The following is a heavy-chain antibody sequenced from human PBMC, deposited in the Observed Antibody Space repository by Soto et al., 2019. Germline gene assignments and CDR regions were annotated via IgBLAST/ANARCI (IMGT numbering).Heavy chain of an antibody. CDR2: IIPIFGTA. CDR3: AKDSISDRETFNFDS. J-gene: IGHJ4*02. Sequence: GASVKVSCKASGGTFSSYAISWVRQAPGQGLEWMGGIIPIFGTANYAQKFQGRVTITADESKNTVYLQMNSLRAEDTAFYYCAKDSISDRETFNFDSWGQGTLVTVSS. V-gene: IGHV1-69*13. CDR1: GGTFSSYA. D-gene: IGHD1-26*01.